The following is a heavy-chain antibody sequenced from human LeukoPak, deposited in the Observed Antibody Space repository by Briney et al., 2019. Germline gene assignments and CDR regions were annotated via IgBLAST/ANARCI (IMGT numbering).Heavy chain of an antibody. CDR3: ARDNYGTFDY. J-gene: IGHJ4*02. CDR1: GYTFTGYY. Sequence: SVKVSCKASGYTFTGYYMHWVRQAPGQGLEWMGGIIPIFGTANYAQKFQGRVTSTADESTSTAYMELSSLRSEDTAVYYCARDNYGTFDYWGQGTLVTVSS. CDR2: IIPIFGTA. D-gene: IGHD5-24*01. V-gene: IGHV1-69*13.